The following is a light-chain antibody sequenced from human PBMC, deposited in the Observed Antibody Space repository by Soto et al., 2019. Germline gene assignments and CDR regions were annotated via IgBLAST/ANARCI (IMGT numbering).Light chain of an antibody. J-gene: IGKJ1*01. CDR2: GTS. Sequence: IVLTQSPATLSLSPGETATLSCKASEAIKTFYFGWYQHKPGQAPRLLIYGTSNRATGIPDRFSGSGSGTDFSLTISSLGPGDLAVYYCQQYGSSPRTFGQGTKVDIK. CDR3: QQYGSSPRT. V-gene: IGKV3-20*01. CDR1: EAIKTFY.